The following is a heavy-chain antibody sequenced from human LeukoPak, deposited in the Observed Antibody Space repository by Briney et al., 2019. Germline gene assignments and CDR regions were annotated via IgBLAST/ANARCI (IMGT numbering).Heavy chain of an antibody. CDR1: GFTFSSYS. CDR2: ISSSSSYI. D-gene: IGHD2-2*01. J-gene: IGHJ4*02. CDR3: ATGVPANDGY. V-gene: IGHV3-21*01. Sequence: PGGSLRLSCAASGFTFSSYSMNWVRQAPGKGLEWVSSISSSSSYIYYADSVKGRFTISRDNAKNSLYLQMNSLRAEDTAVYYCATGVPANDGYWGQGTLVTVSS.